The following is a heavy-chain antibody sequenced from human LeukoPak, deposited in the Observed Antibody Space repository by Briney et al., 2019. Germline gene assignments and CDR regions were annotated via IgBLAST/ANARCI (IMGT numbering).Heavy chain of an antibody. Sequence: GGSLRLSCAASGFTFSSYGMHWVRQAPGKGLEWVAVISYDGSNKYYADSVKGRFTISRDNSKNTLYLQMNSLRAEDTAVYYCAKLWLGAAAAPFDYWGQGTLVTVSS. CDR3: AKLWLGAAAAPFDY. CDR1: GFTFSSYG. J-gene: IGHJ4*02. V-gene: IGHV3-30*18. D-gene: IGHD6-13*01. CDR2: ISYDGSNK.